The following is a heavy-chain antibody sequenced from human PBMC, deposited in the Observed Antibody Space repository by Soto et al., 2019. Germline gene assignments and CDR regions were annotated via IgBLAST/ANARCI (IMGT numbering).Heavy chain of an antibody. D-gene: IGHD3-16*01. CDR2: IKQDGSEQ. V-gene: IGHV3-7*01. CDR1: GLTFSNYW. Sequence: GGSLRLSCAASGLTFSNYWMSWVRQAPGKGLEWVANIKQDGSEQYYSDSVKGRFTISRDNAKNSLYLQMNSLRAEDTAVYYCAGARPQENRLHGYWGQGTLVTVSS. J-gene: IGHJ4*02. CDR3: AGARPQENRLHGY.